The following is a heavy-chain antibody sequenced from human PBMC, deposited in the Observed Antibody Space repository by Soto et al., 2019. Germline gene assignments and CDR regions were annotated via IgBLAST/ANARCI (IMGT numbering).Heavy chain of an antibody. CDR2: ISYDGSNK. Sequence: GGSLRLSCAASGFTFSSYGMHWVRQAPGKGLEWVAVISYDGSNKYYADSVKGRFTISRDNSKNTLYLQMNSLRAEDTAVYYCAKDGAPDVEMATFFFDYWGQGTLVTVSS. D-gene: IGHD3-3*02. CDR1: GFTFSSYG. CDR3: AKDGAPDVEMATFFFDY. J-gene: IGHJ4*02. V-gene: IGHV3-30*18.